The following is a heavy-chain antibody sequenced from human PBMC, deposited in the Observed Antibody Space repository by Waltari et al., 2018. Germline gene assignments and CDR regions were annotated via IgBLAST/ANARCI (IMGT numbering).Heavy chain of an antibody. CDR2: IYTSGST. V-gene: IGHV4-61*09. CDR3: AREEPEGSSSS. J-gene: IGHJ5*02. Sequence: QVQLQESGPGLVKPSQTLSLTCTVSGGSISRGSYYRNWIRQPAGKGLEWIGYIYTSGSTNYNPSLKSRVTISVDTSKNQFSLKLSSVTAADTAVYYCAREEPEGSSSSWGQGTLVTVSS. D-gene: IGHD6-6*01. CDR1: GGSISRGSYY.